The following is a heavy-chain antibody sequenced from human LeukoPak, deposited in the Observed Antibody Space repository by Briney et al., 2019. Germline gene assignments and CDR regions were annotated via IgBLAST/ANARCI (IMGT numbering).Heavy chain of an antibody. CDR2: IGAYNGNT. CDR3: AKDHQYDFDY. D-gene: IGHD2-8*01. V-gene: IGHV1-18*01. J-gene: IGHJ4*02. CDR1: GYTFSSNG. Sequence: ASVKVSCKASGYTFSSNGISWVRQAPGQGLEWMGWIGAYNGNTNYAQNFQGRVTMTTDTSTSTAYMELRTLRSDDTAVYYYAKDHQYDFDYWGQGTLVTVSS.